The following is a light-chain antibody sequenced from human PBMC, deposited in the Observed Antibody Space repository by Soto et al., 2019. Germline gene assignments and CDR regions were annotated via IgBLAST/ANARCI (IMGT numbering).Light chain of an antibody. CDR2: KAS. J-gene: IGKJ1*01. CDR3: QQSYSTLWT. V-gene: IGKV1-5*03. CDR1: QSISSW. Sequence: DIPMTQSPSTLSASVGDRVTIPCRASQSISSWLAWYQQKPGKAPKLLIYKASSLESGVPSRFSGSGSGTDFTLTISSLQPEDFATYYCQQSYSTLWTFGQGTKVDI.